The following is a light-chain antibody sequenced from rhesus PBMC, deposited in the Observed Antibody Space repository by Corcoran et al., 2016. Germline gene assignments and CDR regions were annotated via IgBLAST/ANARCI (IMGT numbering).Light chain of an antibody. Sequence: DIQMTQSPSSMSASVGDRVTIACQASQSLSNFLSWYQQKSGKTPKLLIYGASRLKSGIPSRFSGSGSGTDFTLISSSLQPEDFATDYCQQGYSYPWTFGQGTRVEIK. V-gene: IGKV1S17*01. J-gene: IGKJ1*01. CDR3: QQGYSYPWT. CDR1: QSLSNF. CDR2: GAS.